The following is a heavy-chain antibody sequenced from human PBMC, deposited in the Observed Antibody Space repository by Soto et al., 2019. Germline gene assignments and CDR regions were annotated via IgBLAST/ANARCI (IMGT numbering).Heavy chain of an antibody. CDR3: AREGSGSGGYYPYYFDY. D-gene: IGHD3-22*01. CDR2: ISYDGSNK. J-gene: IGHJ4*02. CDR1: GFTFSSYA. Sequence: QVQLVESGGGVVQPGRSLRLSCAASGFTFSSYAMHWVRQAPGKGLEWVAVISYDGSNKYYADSVQGRFTISRDNSKNTLYLQMNSLRAEDTAVYYCAREGSGSGGYYPYYFDYWGQGTLVTVSS. V-gene: IGHV3-30-3*01.